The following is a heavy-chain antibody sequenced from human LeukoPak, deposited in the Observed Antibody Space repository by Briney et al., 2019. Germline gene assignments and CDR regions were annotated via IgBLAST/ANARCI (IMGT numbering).Heavy chain of an antibody. Sequence: NPSQTLSLTCTVSGGSISSGGYYWSWIRQHPGKGLEWIGYIYYSGSTYYNPSLKSRVTISVDTSKNQFSLKLSSVTAADTAVYYCARNLRFLEWLRPPRDDGMDVWGQGTTVTVSS. CDR2: IYYSGST. V-gene: IGHV4-31*03. CDR3: ARNLRFLEWLRPPRDDGMDV. J-gene: IGHJ6*02. D-gene: IGHD3-3*01. CDR1: GGSISSGGYY.